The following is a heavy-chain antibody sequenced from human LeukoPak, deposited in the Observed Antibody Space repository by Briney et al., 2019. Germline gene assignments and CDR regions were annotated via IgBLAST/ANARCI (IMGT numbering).Heavy chain of an antibody. CDR1: GGSISSYH. D-gene: IGHD3-3*01. J-gene: IGHJ6*03. CDR3: ARTSYLETLPPYYYYYYMDV. CDR2: IYTSGST. Sequence: SETLSLTCTVSGGSISSYHWSWIRQPAGKGLEWIGRIYTSGSTNYNPSLKSRVTMSVGTSKNQFSLKLSSVTAADTAVYYCARTSYLETLPPYYYYYYMDVWGKGTTVTVSS. V-gene: IGHV4-4*07.